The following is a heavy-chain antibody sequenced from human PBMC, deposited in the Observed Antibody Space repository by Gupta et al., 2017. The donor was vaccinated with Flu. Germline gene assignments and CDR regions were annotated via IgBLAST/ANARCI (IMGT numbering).Heavy chain of an antibody. V-gene: IGHV3-15*01. D-gene: IGHD5-18*01. J-gene: IGHJ3*02. CDR1: GFTSSNAW. CDR3: TTPSVDTAMGDAFDI. Sequence: EVQLVESGGGLVKPGGSLRLSCAASGFTSSNAWMSWVRQAPGKGLEWVGRIKSKTDGGTTDYAAPVKGRFTISRDDSKNTLYLQMNSLKTEDTAVYYCTTPSVDTAMGDAFDIWGQGTMVTVSS. CDR2: IKSKTDGGTT.